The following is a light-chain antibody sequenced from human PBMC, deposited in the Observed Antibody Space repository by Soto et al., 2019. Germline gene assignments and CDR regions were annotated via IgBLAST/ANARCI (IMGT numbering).Light chain of an antibody. V-gene: IGKV3-20*01. CDR1: QSVSSSY. J-gene: IGKJ5*01. CDR2: GAS. CDR3: QQYGSSPPIT. Sequence: EIVLTKSPGTLSLSPGERATLSCRASQSVSSSYLAWYQQKPGQAPRLLIYGASSRATGTPDRFSGSGSGTDFTLTISRLEPEDFAVYYCQQYGSSPPITFGQGTRLEIK.